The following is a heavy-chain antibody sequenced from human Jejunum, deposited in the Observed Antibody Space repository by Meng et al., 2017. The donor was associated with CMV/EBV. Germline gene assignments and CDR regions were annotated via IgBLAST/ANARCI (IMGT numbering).Heavy chain of an antibody. CDR2: IYSSGIT. CDR3: ARDVQTSLFRSTLGMGWFDP. V-gene: IGHV4-4*07. Sequence: QVPLQESGQGLVKPSETLSLTCTGSGGSMKSYYWTWIRQPAGKGLEWIGHIYSSGITNYNPSLKSRVIMSLDTSKNQFSLKLSSVTAADTALYYCARDVQTSLFRSTLGMGWFDPWGQGTLVTVSS. J-gene: IGHJ5*02. D-gene: IGHD3-3*01. CDR1: GGSMKSYY.